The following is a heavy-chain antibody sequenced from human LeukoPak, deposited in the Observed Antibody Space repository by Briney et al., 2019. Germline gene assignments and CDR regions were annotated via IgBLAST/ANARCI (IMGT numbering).Heavy chain of an antibody. D-gene: IGHD6-19*01. CDR2: FEPEDGET. V-gene: IGHV1-24*01. J-gene: IGHJ3*02. CDR1: GYTLTELS. CDR3: ATDLYSSGWLEAFDI. Sequence: ASVKVSCKVYGYTLTELSMHWVRQAPGKGLEWMGGFEPEDGETIYAQKLQGRVTMTEDTSTDTAYMELSSLRSEDTAVYYCATDLYSSGWLEAFDIWGQGTMVTVSS.